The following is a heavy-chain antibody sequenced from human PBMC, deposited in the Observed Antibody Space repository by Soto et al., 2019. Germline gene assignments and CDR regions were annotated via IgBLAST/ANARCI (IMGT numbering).Heavy chain of an antibody. Sequence: QVKLVQSGAGVQKPGSSGRFSGKASGGTYSSYPITWVRQAPGQGLEWRGRIIPILGIANYAQKFQGRVTITADKSTSTAYMELSSLRSEDTAVYYCARLCSSTSCQRAYFDYWGQGTLVTVSS. CDR3: ARLCSSTSCQRAYFDY. D-gene: IGHD2-2*01. J-gene: IGHJ4*02. V-gene: IGHV1-69*02. CDR2: IIPILGIA. CDR1: GGTYSSYP.